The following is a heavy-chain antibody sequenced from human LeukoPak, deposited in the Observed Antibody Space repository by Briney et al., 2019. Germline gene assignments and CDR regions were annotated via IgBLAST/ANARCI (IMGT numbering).Heavy chain of an antibody. D-gene: IGHD3-22*01. CDR3: ARDGTPTTVPYYYDSSGYYSDY. CDR1: GYTFTSYG. Sequence: GASVKVSCKASGYTFTSYGISWVRQAPGQGLEWMGWISAYNGNTNYAQKLQGRVTMTTDTSTSTAYMELRSLRSDDTAVYYCARDGTPTTVPYYYDSSGYYSDYWGQGTLVTVSS. J-gene: IGHJ4*02. CDR2: ISAYNGNT. V-gene: IGHV1-18*01.